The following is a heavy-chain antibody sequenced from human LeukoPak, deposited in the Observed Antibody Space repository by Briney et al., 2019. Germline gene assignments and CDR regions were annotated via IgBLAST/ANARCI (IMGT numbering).Heavy chain of an antibody. CDR3: ARAEGYNWFVYYY. Sequence: ASVKVSCKASGYTFTVYYMHWVRQAPGQGLEWMGWINPNSGGTNYAQKFQGRVTMTRDTSISTAYMQLSRLRSDDTAVYYCARAEGYNWFVYYYWGQGTLVTVAS. D-gene: IGHD5-12*01. CDR2: INPNSGGT. V-gene: IGHV1-2*02. CDR1: GYTFTVYY. J-gene: IGHJ4*02.